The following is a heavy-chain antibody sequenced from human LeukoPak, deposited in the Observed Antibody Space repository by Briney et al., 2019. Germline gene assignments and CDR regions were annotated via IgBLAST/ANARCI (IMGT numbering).Heavy chain of an antibody. Sequence: PGGSLRLSCAASGFTFSSYAMSWVRQAPGKGLEWVSAISGSGGSTYYADSVKGRFTISRDNSKNTLYLQMNSLRAEDTAVYYCARGPHNYYDSSGYEMCYWGQGTLVTVSS. CDR1: GFTFSSYA. CDR2: ISGSGGST. D-gene: IGHD3-22*01. J-gene: IGHJ4*02. V-gene: IGHV3-23*01. CDR3: ARGPHNYYDSSGYEMCY.